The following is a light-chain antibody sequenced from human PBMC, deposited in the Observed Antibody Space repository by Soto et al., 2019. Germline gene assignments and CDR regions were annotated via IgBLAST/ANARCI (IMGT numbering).Light chain of an antibody. CDR2: EVS. Sequence: QSVLTQPPSASGSPGQSVTISCTGTSSDIGAYNYVSWYQQYPGKAPKLMIYEVSKRPSGVPDRFSGSKSGNTASLTVSGLPTEGEAYYYCPSYVGRDTWVFGGGTKVTVL. V-gene: IGLV2-8*01. CDR3: PSYVGRDTWV. CDR1: SSDIGAYNY. J-gene: IGLJ3*02.